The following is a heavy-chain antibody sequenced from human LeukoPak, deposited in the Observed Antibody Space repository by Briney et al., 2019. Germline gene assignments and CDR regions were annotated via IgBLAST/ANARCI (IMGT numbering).Heavy chain of an antibody. CDR2: IYENGGTT. D-gene: IGHD2-21*01. CDR1: GFTFRSHA. CDR3: AKDFRIGYSAHFDY. Sequence: GGSLRLSCVGSGFTFRSHAMSWVRLAPEKGLEFVSGIYENGGTTYYADSVKGRFSISRDNSKNTLYLQMNSLRGEDTAVYYCAKDFRIGYSAHFDYWGQGALVTVSS. V-gene: IGHV3-23*01. J-gene: IGHJ4*02.